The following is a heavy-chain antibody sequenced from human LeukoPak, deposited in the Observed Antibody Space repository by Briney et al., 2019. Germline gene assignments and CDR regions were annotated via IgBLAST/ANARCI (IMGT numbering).Heavy chain of an antibody. V-gene: IGHV3-66*01. CDR2: IYSGGGT. CDR1: GFTVSSNY. D-gene: IGHD3-9*01. J-gene: IGHJ4*02. CDR3: ARGHNFGRLHPFDY. Sequence: GGSLRLSCAASGFTVSSNYMSWVRQAPGKGLEWVSVIYSGGGTYYAESVKGRFTISRDNSKNTLYLQMNSLRAEDTAVYYCARGHNFGRLHPFDYWGQGTLVTVSS.